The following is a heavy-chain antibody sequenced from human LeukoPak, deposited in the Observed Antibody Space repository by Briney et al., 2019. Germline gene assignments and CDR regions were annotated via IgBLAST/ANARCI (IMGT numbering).Heavy chain of an antibody. Sequence: SVKVSCKASGGTFTSYAISWVRQAPGQGLEWMGGIIAIFGTANYAQKLQGRVTITTDTSTSTAYMELSSLRYEDTAVYYCARDRERLGFGGRSWFDLWGQGTLVTVSS. J-gene: IGHJ5*02. V-gene: IGHV1-69*05. CDR1: GGTFTSYA. CDR2: IIAIFGTA. D-gene: IGHD3-3*01. CDR3: ARDRERLGFGGRSWFDL.